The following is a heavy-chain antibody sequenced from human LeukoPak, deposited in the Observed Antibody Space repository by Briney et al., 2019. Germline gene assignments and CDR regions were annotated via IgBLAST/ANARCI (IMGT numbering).Heavy chain of an antibody. J-gene: IGHJ4*02. CDR2: IIPIFGTA. D-gene: IGHD5-18*01. V-gene: IGHV1-69*13. CDR3: AYSVTRGYSYGYFDY. Sequence: APVKVSCKASGGTFSSYAISWVRQAPGQGLEWMGGIIPIFGTANYAQKFQGRVTITADESTSTAYMELSSLRSEDTAVYYCAYSVTRGYSYGYFDYWGRGTLVTVSS. CDR1: GGTFSSYA.